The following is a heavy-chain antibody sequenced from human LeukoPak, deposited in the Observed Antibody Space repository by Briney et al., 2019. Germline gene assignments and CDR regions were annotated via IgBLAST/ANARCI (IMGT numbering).Heavy chain of an antibody. CDR1: GFTFSNYG. Sequence: GRSLRLSCAASGFTFSNYGMHWVRQAPGKGLEWVAVVSSDGSIDYYADSLRGRFTVSRDNSKNTMFLQFNTLRPEDTAVYYCAREGMGTTFSAWFEPWGQGTLVTVSS. V-gene: IGHV3-30*03. CDR3: AREGMGTTFSAWFEP. J-gene: IGHJ5*02. CDR2: VSSDGSID. D-gene: IGHD1-7*01.